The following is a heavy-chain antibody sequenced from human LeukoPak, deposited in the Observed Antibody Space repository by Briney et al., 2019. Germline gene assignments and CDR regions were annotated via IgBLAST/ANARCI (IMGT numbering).Heavy chain of an antibody. CDR3: ARDGGYSYGSFDY. J-gene: IGHJ4*02. D-gene: IGHD5-18*01. Sequence: GGSLRLSCAASGFTFSSFEMNWVRQAPGKGLEWVSYISSGGTTIYYADSVKGRFTISRDNAKNSLYLQMNNLRAEDTAVYYCARDGGYSYGSFDYWGQGTLVTVSS. CDR1: GFTFSSFE. CDR2: ISSGGTTI. V-gene: IGHV3-48*03.